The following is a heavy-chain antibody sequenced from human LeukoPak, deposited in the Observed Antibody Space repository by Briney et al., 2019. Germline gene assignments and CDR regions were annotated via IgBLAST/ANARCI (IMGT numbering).Heavy chain of an antibody. V-gene: IGHV1-69*01. CDR1: GGTFSSYA. Sequence: ASVTVSCKASGGTFSSYAISWVRQAPGQGLEWMGGIIPIFGTAKYAQKFQGRVTITADESTSTAYMELSSLRSEDTAVYYCARGDGYAGFDPWGQGTLVTVSS. CDR2: IIPIFGTA. D-gene: IGHD5-24*01. J-gene: IGHJ5*02. CDR3: ARGDGYAGFDP.